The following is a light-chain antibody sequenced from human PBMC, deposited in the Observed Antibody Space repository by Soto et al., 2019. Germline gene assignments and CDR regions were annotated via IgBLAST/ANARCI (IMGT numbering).Light chain of an antibody. CDR3: QQRSNWPPKFT. CDR2: DAV. J-gene: IGKJ2*01. Sequence: EIVLTQSPATLSLSPGERATLSCRASQSVSSFLAWYQQKPGQAPRLLIYDAVNRATGIPARFSGSGSGTDFTLTISSLEPEDFAFYYCQQRSNWPPKFTFGQGTKLEIK. V-gene: IGKV3-11*01. CDR1: QSVSSF.